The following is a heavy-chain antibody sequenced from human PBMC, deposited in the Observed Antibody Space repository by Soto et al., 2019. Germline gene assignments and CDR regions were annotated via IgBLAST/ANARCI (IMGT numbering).Heavy chain of an antibody. V-gene: IGHV4-39*01. J-gene: IGHJ3*02. D-gene: IGHD3-22*01. CDR1: GGSISSSSYY. Sequence: PSETLSLTCTVSGGSISSSSYYWGWIRQPPGKGLEWIGSIYYSGSTYYNPSLKSRVTISVDTSKNQFSLKLSSVTAADTAVYYCARSVYYYDSSGYYSNDAFDIWGQGTMVTVSS. CDR2: IYYSGST. CDR3: ARSVYYYDSSGYYSNDAFDI.